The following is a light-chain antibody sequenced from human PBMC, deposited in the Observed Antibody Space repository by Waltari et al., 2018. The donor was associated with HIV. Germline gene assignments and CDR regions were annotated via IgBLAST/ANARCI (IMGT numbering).Light chain of an antibody. CDR3: SSYTTMNTVV. CDR1: SRDVGVFNY. V-gene: IGLV2-14*03. J-gene: IGLJ1*01. Sequence: QSALTQPASVSGSPGQSITISCTGTSRDVGVFNYGSWYQQHPGKPPKLMLHDVNSRPSGVSNRFSGSKSGYTASLTISGLQAEDEAEYFCSSYTTMNTVVFGTGTKVTVL. CDR2: DVN.